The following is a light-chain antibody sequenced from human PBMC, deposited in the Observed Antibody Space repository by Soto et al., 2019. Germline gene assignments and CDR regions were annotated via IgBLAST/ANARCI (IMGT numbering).Light chain of an antibody. CDR1: QDISNW. CDR2: GAS. Sequence: DIQMTQSPSSVSASVGDSVTITCRASQDISNWLAWYQQKPGRAPNLLIYGASNLQRGVPSRFSGSGSGTDFTLTISSLQPEDFATYYCQQVDSFPFTFGPGTKVDIK. J-gene: IGKJ3*01. V-gene: IGKV1-12*02. CDR3: QQVDSFPFT.